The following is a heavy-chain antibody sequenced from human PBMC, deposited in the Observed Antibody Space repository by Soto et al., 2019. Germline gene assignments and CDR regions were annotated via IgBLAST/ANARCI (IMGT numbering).Heavy chain of an antibody. J-gene: IGHJ6*02. CDR1: GYTFTRYG. V-gene: IGHV1-18*01. CDR2: ISDYNGDT. Sequence: QGQLVQSGAEVKKPGASVKVSCKASGYTFTRYGISWVRQAPGQGLEWMGWISDYNGDTNYAQKFQGRGNMTIDTATSTAYMELRSLTSDDTAVYYCAKNGQPPYYYYAMDVWGQGTTVTVSS. CDR3: AKNGQPPYYYYAMDV. D-gene: IGHD2-8*01.